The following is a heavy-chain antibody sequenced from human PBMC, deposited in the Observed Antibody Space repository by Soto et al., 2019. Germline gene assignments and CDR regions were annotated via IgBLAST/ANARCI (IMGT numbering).Heavy chain of an antibody. Sequence: SETLSLTCTVSGGSISSYYWAWIRQPPGKGLEWIGTISYRGSTSYNPSLKSRVTISVDTSKNQFSLKLSSVTAADTAVYYCARLRREGQQLGEFDYWGQGTLVTVSS. D-gene: IGHD6-13*01. CDR2: ISYRGST. CDR1: GGSISSYY. J-gene: IGHJ4*02. CDR3: ARLRREGQQLGEFDY. V-gene: IGHV4-39*01.